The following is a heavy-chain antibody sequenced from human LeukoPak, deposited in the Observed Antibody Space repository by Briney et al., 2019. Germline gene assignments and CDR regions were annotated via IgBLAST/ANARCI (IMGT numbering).Heavy chain of an antibody. Sequence: GGSLRLSCAASGFTFSSYEMNWVRQAPGKGLEWVSYISSSGSTIYYADSVKGRFTISRDNAKNSLYLQMNSLRAEDAAVYYCAAVDCSSTSCYPLYYMDVWGKGTTVTISS. V-gene: IGHV3-48*03. CDR2: ISSSGSTI. D-gene: IGHD2-2*01. CDR3: AAVDCSSTSCYPLYYMDV. J-gene: IGHJ6*03. CDR1: GFTFSSYE.